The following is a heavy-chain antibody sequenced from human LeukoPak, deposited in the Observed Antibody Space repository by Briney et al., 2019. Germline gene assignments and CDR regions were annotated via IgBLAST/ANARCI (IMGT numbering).Heavy chain of an antibody. D-gene: IGHD6-19*01. Sequence: SGPTLVNPPQTRTLTCTFSGFSLSTSGVGVGWIRQPPGKALEWLAVIYWNDDKRYSPSLKSRVTITKDTSKNQVVLTMTNMDPVDTAYYTAGHRASYSSGWYYFDNWGQGTLVTASS. J-gene: IGHJ4*02. V-gene: IGHV2-5*01. CDR3: GHRASYSSGWYYFDN. CDR2: IYWNDDK. CDR1: GFSLSTSGVG.